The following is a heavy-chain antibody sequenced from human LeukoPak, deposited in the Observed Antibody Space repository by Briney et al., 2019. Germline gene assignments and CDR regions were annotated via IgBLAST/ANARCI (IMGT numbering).Heavy chain of an antibody. CDR2: ISSNGGST. J-gene: IGHJ3*02. CDR3: ARETYDSSGYYKPLGAFDI. V-gene: IGHV3-64*04. Sequence: GGSLRLSCSASGFTFSSYVMHWVRQAPGKGLEYVSAISSNGGSTYYADSVKGRFTISRDNSKNTLYLQMNSLRAEDTAVYYCARETYDSSGYYKPLGAFDIWGQGTMVTVSS. CDR1: GFTFSSYV. D-gene: IGHD3-22*01.